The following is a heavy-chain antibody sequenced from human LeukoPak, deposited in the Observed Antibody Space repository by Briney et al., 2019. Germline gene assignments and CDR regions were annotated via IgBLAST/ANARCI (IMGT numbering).Heavy chain of an antibody. CDR3: ERVSSSSGHYYYMDV. D-gene: IGHD6-6*01. V-gene: IGHV3-21*01. CDR2: ISSSSSYI. J-gene: IGHJ6*03. Sequence: GGSLRLSCAASGFTFSSYSMNWVRQAPGKGLEWVSSISSSSSYIYYADSVKGRFTISRDNAKNSLYLQMNSLRADDTAVYYCERVSSSSGHYYYMDVWGKGTTVTVSS. CDR1: GFTFSSYS.